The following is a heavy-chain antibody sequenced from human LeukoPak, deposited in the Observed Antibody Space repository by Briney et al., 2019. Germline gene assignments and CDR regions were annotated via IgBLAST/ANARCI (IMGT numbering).Heavy chain of an antibody. CDR1: GYTFTSYY. CDR2: INPSGGST. V-gene: IGHV1-46*01. CDR3: ARRANYYDSSGYYLDY. D-gene: IGHD3-22*01. Sequence: ASVKVSCKASGYTFTSYYMHWVRQAPGQGLEWMGIINPSGGSTSYAQKFQGRVTMTRGTSTSTVYMELSSLRSEDTAVYYCARRANYYDSSGYYLDYWGQGTLVTVSS. J-gene: IGHJ4*02.